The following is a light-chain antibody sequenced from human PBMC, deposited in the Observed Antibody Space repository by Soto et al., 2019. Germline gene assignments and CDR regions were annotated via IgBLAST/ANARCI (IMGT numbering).Light chain of an antibody. Sequence: EIVLTQSPGTLSLSPGERATLSCRASQSVSSSYLAWYQQKPGQAPRLLIYGASSRATGIRDRFSGSGSGTDVTLTISRLEPEDFAVYYCQQYGSSPPVTFGQGTKLEIK. CDR2: GAS. J-gene: IGKJ2*01. CDR1: QSVSSSY. V-gene: IGKV3-20*01. CDR3: QQYGSSPPVT.